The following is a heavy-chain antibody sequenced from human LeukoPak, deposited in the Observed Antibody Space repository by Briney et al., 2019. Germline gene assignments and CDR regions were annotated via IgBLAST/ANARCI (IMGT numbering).Heavy chain of an antibody. CDR2: IYYSGSI. CDR1: GGSISSSSYY. Sequence: SETLSLTCTVSGGSISSSSYYWAWIRQPPGKGLEWIGTIYYSGSIYYSPSLKSRVTISKDTSTNQFSLKVTSLTAADTAVYYCARDRLWFGPDAFDIWGQGTMVTVSS. D-gene: IGHD3-10*01. CDR3: ARDRLWFGPDAFDI. V-gene: IGHV4-39*07. J-gene: IGHJ3*02.